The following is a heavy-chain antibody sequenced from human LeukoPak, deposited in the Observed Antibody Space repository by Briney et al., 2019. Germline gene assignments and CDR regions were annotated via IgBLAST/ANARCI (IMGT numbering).Heavy chain of an antibody. CDR3: ARGLYINGWYYLDY. CDR1: GFTFSNYD. Sequence: TGGSLRLSCAASGFTFSNYDMHWVRQAPGKGLEWVALISYDGSNKNYADSVKGRFTISSDNSKNTLFLQMNSLRADDTAVYYCARGLYINGWYYLDYWGEGTLVTVSS. D-gene: IGHD6-19*01. J-gene: IGHJ4*02. CDR2: ISYDGSNK. V-gene: IGHV3-33*08.